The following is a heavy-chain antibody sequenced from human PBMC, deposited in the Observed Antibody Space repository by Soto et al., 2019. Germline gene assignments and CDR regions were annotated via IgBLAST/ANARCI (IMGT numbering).Heavy chain of an antibody. CDR1: GFTFSSYA. CDR2: ISGSGGST. Sequence: GGSLRLSCAASGFTFSSYAMSWVRQAPGKGLEWVSAISGSGGSTYYADSVKGRFTISRDNSKNTLYLQMNSLRAEDTAVYYCAKVGGEYDFWSGSDAFDIWGQGTMVTVSS. D-gene: IGHD3-3*01. V-gene: IGHV3-23*01. J-gene: IGHJ3*02. CDR3: AKVGGEYDFWSGSDAFDI.